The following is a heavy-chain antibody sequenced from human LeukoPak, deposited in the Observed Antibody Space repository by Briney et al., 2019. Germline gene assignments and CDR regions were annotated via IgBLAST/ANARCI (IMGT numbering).Heavy chain of an antibody. CDR1: GFIFSDYW. V-gene: IGHV3-74*01. CDR2: INRDGTGT. Sequence: GGSLRLSCAPSGFIFSDYWFHWVRQTPGQGLVWVAAINRDGTGTSHADSVRGRFTISRDNSKNTLSLQVSSLRAEDTAIYYCAKGLKTAVGPYKGYYYYMDVWGKGTTVTVSS. D-gene: IGHD5-18*01. CDR3: AKGLKTAVGPYKGYYYYMDV. J-gene: IGHJ6*03.